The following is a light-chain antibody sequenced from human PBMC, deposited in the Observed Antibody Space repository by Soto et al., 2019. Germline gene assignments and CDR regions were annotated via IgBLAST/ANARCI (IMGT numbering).Light chain of an antibody. J-gene: IGLJ2*01. CDR1: SSNIGAGYD. CDR2: GNS. V-gene: IGLV1-40*01. CDR3: QSYDASLSGRVV. Sequence: QSVLTQPPSVSGSPGQRVTISCTGSSSNIGAGYDVHWYQQLPGTAPKLLIYGNSNRPSGVPDRFSDSKSGTSASLAIAGLQAEDEADDYCQSYDASLSGRVVFGGGTKLTVL.